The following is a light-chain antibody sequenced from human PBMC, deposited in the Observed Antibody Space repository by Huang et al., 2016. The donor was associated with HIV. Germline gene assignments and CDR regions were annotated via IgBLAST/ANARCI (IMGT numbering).Light chain of an antibody. Sequence: DIQVTQSPSSLSASVGDRVTVTCRTSRGISDSLVWYQQKPGRAPKLLVYAAARWESGVPSMFSGSGAGADFTLTINNLQPEDFATYYCQQYYGTPYTFGQGTKVEIK. J-gene: IGKJ2*01. V-gene: IGKV1-NL1*01. CDR2: AAA. CDR3: QQYYGTPYT. CDR1: RGISDS.